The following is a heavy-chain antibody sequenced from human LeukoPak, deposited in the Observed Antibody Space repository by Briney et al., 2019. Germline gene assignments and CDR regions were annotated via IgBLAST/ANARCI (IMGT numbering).Heavy chain of an antibody. Sequence: GGSLRLSCTASGFTFSNYWMHWVRQVPGKGLVWVSRINTGGSSTTYADSVKGRFTISRDNAKNTLYLQMDSLRAEDTGVYYCARSNRADDYWGQGTLVTVSS. D-gene: IGHD1-14*01. CDR1: GFTFSNYW. V-gene: IGHV3-74*01. CDR3: ARSNRADDY. CDR2: INTGGSST. J-gene: IGHJ4*02.